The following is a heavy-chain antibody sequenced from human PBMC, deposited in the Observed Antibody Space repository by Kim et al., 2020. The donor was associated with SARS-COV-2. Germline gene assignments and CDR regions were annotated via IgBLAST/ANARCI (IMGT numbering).Heavy chain of an antibody. Sequence: GGSLRLSCAASGFTFSSYWMHWVRPAPGKGLVWVSRINSDWSSTSYADSVKGRFTISRDNAKNTLYLQMNSLRAEDTAVYYCARDPYPYYFDYWGQGTLVTVSS. V-gene: IGHV3-74*01. CDR3: ARDPYPYYFDY. CDR1: GFTFSSYW. CDR2: INSDWSST. J-gene: IGHJ4*02.